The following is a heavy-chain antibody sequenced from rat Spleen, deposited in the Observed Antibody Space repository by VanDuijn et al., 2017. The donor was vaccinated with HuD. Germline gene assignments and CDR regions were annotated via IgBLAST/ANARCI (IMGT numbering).Heavy chain of an antibody. V-gene: IGHV2-32*01. CDR2: IWTGGAT. CDR3: ARDRGITMMVPLMDA. J-gene: IGHJ4*01. D-gene: IGHD1-12*03. CDR1: GFSLTNYH. Sequence: QVQLKESGPGLVQPSQTLSLTCTVSGFSLTNYHVSWVRQPPGKGLEWMGVIWTGGATGYNSLLKSRLSISRDISKSPVFLKMNSLQTEDTATYYCARDRGITMMVPLMDAWGQGASVTVSS.